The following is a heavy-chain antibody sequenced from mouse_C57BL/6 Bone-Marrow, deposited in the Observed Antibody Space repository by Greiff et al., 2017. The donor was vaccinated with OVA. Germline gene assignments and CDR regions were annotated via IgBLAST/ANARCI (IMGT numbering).Heavy chain of an antibody. V-gene: IGHV2-9-1*01. CDR3: ASPITTVVATPLAY. CDR2: IWTGGGT. CDR1: GFSLTSYA. D-gene: IGHD1-1*01. Sequence: VMLVESGPGLVAPSQSLSITCTVSGFSLTSYAISWVRQPPGKGLEWLGVIWTGGGTNYNSALKSRLSISKDNSKSQVFLKMNSLQTDDTARYYCASPITTVVATPLAYWGQGTLVTVSA. J-gene: IGHJ3*01.